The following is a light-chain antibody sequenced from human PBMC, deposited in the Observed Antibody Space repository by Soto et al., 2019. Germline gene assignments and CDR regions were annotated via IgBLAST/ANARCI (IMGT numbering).Light chain of an antibody. CDR3: QQFDNYPWT. V-gene: IGKV1D-13*01. J-gene: IGKJ1*01. CDR2: AAS. CDR1: QGISST. Sequence: AFHLTQAPSSLPSFVLDIVTITFRASQGISSTVAWYQQMPGKAPKLLIYAASTLQSGVPSRFSGSGSGTDFTLTIRSLQPEDFATYYCQQFDNYPWTFGQGTKVDIK.